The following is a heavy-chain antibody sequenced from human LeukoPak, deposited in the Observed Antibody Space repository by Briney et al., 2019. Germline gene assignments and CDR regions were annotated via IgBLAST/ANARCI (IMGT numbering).Heavy chain of an antibody. CDR1: GFNSKYYA. D-gene: IGHD3-9*01. V-gene: IGHV3-23*01. CDR3: GRDGVNYDRSMGPFDP. J-gene: IGHJ5*02. CDR2: ISGNGDVT. Sequence: GGSLRLSCAASGFNSKYYAMNWVRQAPGKGLEWVSGISGNGDVTDYADSVKGRFTISRDNSKNMAYLQMNSLRAEDTAVYYCGRDGVNYDRSMGPFDPWGQGTLVTVSS.